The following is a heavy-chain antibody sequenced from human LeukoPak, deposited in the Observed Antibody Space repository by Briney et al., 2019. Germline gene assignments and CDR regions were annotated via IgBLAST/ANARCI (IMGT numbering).Heavy chain of an antibody. CDR1: GFPFETNA. J-gene: IGHJ4*02. CDR3: AKDWIQFNRVFDCFDS. D-gene: IGHD5-18*01. Sequence: PGGSLRLSCATSGFPFETNAMSWVRQAPGKGLEWVATIGNTETFYADSETGRFTISRDNSKNTVNLQMNRLRVEDTAIYYCAKDWIQFNRVFDCFDSWGQGTLVTVSS. V-gene: IGHV3-23*01. CDR2: IGNTET.